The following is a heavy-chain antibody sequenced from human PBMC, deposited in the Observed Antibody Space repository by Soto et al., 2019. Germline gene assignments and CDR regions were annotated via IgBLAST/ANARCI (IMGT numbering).Heavy chain of an antibody. J-gene: IGHJ4*02. Sequence: SETLSLTCTVSGGSISSYYWSWIRQTPGKGLQYIGYTYYSGSANYNPSLKSRVTISDDTSTNQIFLTLTSVTAADTAVYYCARGPPIIYYEGNGYYYYDYWGLGSLVT. V-gene: IGHV4-59*08. CDR1: GGSISSYY. CDR2: TYYSGSA. CDR3: ARGPPIIYYEGNGYYYYDY. D-gene: IGHD3-22*01.